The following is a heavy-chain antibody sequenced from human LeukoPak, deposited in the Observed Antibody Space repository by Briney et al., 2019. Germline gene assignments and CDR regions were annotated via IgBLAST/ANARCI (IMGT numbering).Heavy chain of an antibody. CDR3: ARGATIFGIDY. J-gene: IGHJ4*02. V-gene: IGHV4-34*01. Sequence: SETLSLTCAVYGGSFSGYYWSWIRQPPGKGLEWAGEINHSGSTNYNPSLKSRVTISVDTSKNQFSLKLSSVTAADTAVYYCARGATIFGIDYWGQGTLVTVSS. CDR1: GGSFSGYY. D-gene: IGHD3-3*01. CDR2: INHSGST.